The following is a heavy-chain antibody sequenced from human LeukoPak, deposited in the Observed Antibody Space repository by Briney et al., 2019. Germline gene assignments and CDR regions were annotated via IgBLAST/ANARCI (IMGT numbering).Heavy chain of an antibody. CDR1: GGSISSSSYY. J-gene: IGHJ1*01. CDR3: ARALRDCTNGVCYHEYFQH. CDR2: IYYSGST. D-gene: IGHD2-8*01. V-gene: IGHV4-39*07. Sequence: SETLSLTCTVSGGSISSSSYYWGWIRQPPGKGLEWIGSIYYSGSTYYNPSLKSRVTISVDTSKNQFSLNLRFVTAADTAVYYCARALRDCTNGVCYHEYFQHWGQGTLVTVSS.